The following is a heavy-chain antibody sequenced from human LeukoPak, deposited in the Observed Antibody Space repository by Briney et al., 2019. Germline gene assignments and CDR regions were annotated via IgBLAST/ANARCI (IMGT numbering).Heavy chain of an antibody. CDR2: ISGXGSST. D-gene: IGHD6-19*01. V-gene: IGHV3-23*01. J-gene: IGHJ3*02. CDR3: AKDGGGPYSSGWYRDYAFDI. Sequence: ISGXGSSTYYADSVKGRFPISRDNAKNTLYLQMNSLREEDTAVYYCAKDGGGPYSSGWYRDYAFDIWGQGTMVTVSS.